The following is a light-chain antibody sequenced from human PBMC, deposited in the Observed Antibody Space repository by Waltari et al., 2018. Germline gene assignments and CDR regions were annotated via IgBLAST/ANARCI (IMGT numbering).Light chain of an antibody. J-gene: IGLJ2*01. CDR1: LLDKQY. V-gene: IGLV3-25*03. CDR2: KDN. CDR3: QSADSRGPSVV. Sequence: SYELTQPSPMSVSPGQTARITCSGNLLDKQYGYWYQQKPGQATILVIFKDNERPSGIPERFSGSSSGTTVTLTISGVQAEDEADYYGQSADSRGPSVVFGGGTKLT.